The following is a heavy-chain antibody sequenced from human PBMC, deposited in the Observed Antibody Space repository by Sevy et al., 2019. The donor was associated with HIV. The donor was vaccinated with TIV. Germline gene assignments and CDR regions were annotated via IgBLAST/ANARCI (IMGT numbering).Heavy chain of an antibody. CDR3: TNKGRDCSGIGCQIS. CDR1: EFIFNDAW. Sequence: GGSLRLSCVASEFIFNDAWMHWVRQAPGKGLEWVGRIKSNIDGAAIDYAAPVKGRFTISRDDSKNTVFLQMNSLKSEDTAVYFCTNKGRDCSGIGCQISWGQGTQVTVSS. V-gene: IGHV3-15*01. J-gene: IGHJ5*02. CDR2: IKSNIDGAAI. D-gene: IGHD2-15*01.